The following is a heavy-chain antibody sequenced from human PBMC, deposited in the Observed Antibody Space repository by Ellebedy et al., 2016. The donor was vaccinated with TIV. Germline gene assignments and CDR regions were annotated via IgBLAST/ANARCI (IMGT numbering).Heavy chain of an antibody. CDR2: IKSDGSSI. Sequence: GESLKISCAASGFTFGSYWMLWVRQAPGKGLEWVSRIKSDGSSITYADSVRGRFTISRDNAKNTLYLQMDSLRAEDTAVYYCARDPGSYPWDYWGQGTLVTVSS. J-gene: IGHJ4*02. V-gene: IGHV3-74*01. D-gene: IGHD1-26*01. CDR1: GFTFGSYW. CDR3: ARDPGSYPWDY.